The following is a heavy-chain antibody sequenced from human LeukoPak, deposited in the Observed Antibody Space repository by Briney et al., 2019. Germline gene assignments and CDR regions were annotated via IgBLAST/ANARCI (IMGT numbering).Heavy chain of an antibody. J-gene: IGHJ6*03. CDR2: IKQDGSEK. CDR3: ARAGLTYYDLWSGYPYYMDV. Sequence: PGGSLRLSCAASGFTFSSYWMSWVRQAPGKGLEWVANIKQDGSEKYYVNSVKGRFTISRDNAKNSLYLQMNSLRAEDTAVYYCARAGLTYYDLWSGYPYYMDVWGKGTTVTVSS. V-gene: IGHV3-7*01. D-gene: IGHD3-3*01. CDR1: GFTFSSYW.